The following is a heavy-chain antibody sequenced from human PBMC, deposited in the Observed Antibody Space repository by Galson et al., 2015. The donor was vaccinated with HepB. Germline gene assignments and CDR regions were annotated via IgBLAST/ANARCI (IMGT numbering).Heavy chain of an antibody. V-gene: IGHV3-30*18. CDR3: AKDYYDSSGYHYLSFFDY. J-gene: IGHJ4*02. D-gene: IGHD3-22*01. Sequence: SLRLSCAGSKFTFRNYGMHWVRQAPGKGLERAAVILYDGSAKYYADSVKGRFTISRDNSKNTVYLEMNSLRPEDTALYYCAKDYYDSSGYHYLSFFDYWGQGTLVTVSS. CDR2: ILYDGSAK. CDR1: KFTFRNYG.